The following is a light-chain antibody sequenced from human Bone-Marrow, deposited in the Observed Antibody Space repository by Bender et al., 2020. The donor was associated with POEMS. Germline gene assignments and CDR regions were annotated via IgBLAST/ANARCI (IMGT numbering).Light chain of an antibody. V-gene: IGLV1-44*01. CDR3: AVWDDSLNGWV. Sequence: QSVLTQPPSASGTPGQRVTISCSGGSSNIGAHAVNWYQHLPWPAPKLLIYSSHRRPSEVPDRFSGSRSGTSASLAISGLKSEDEADYYCAVWDDSLNGWVFGGGTKLTVL. J-gene: IGLJ3*02. CDR1: SSNIGAHA. CDR2: SSH.